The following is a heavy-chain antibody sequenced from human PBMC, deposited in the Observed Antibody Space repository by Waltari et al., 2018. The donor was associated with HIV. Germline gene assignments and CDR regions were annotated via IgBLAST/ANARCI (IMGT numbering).Heavy chain of an antibody. Sequence: QVQLQESGPGLVKPSETLSLTCTVSGYSISSGYYWGWTRQPPGKGLEWIGSIHHSGNTYYDPSLKRRVTISVDTSKNQFSLKLSSVTAADTAVYYCAREGGGELFDYYYYGMDVWGQGTTVTVSS. D-gene: IGHD3-10*01. CDR3: AREGGGELFDYYYYGMDV. CDR1: GYSISSGYY. J-gene: IGHJ6*02. CDR2: IHHSGNT. V-gene: IGHV4-38-2*02.